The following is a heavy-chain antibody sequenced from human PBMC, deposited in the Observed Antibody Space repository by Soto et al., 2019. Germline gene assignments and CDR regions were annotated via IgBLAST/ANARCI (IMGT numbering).Heavy chain of an antibody. D-gene: IGHD3-22*01. V-gene: IGHV3-11*05. CDR3: ARDRYYDSRMFAP. CDR2: ISSSSSYT. J-gene: IGHJ5*02. CDR1: GFTFSDYY. Sequence: PGGSLRLSCAASGFTFSDYYMSWIRQAPGKGLEWVSYISSSSSYTNYADSVKGRFTISRDNAKNALYLQMNSLRAEDTAVYYCARDRYYDSRMFAPWGQGTLVTVSS.